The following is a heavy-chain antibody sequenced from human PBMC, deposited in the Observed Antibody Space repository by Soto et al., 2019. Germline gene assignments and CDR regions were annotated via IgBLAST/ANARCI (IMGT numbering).Heavy chain of an antibody. CDR3: AKDWDNSGYYYGWFDP. CDR2: ISYDGSNK. V-gene: IGHV3-30*18. J-gene: IGHJ5*02. Sequence: GGSLRLSCAASGFTFSSYGMHWVRQAPGKGLEWVAVISYDGSNKYYADSVKGRFTISRDNSKNTLYLQMNSLRAEDTAVYYCAKDWDNSGYYYGWFDPWGQGTLVTVSS. CDR1: GFTFSSYG. D-gene: IGHD3-22*01.